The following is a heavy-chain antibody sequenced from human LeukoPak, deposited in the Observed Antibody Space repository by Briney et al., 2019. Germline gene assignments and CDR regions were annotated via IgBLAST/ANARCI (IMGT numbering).Heavy chain of an antibody. D-gene: IGHD6-6*01. Sequence: PSETLSLTCTVSGGSISSYYWSWIRQPPGKGLEWIGYIYYSGSTNYNPSLKSRVIISVDTSKNQFSLTLSSVTAADTAVYYCARDRSSAGHAFDIWGQGIMVTVSS. V-gene: IGHV4-59*01. CDR2: IYYSGST. CDR3: ARDRSSAGHAFDI. CDR1: GGSISSYY. J-gene: IGHJ3*02.